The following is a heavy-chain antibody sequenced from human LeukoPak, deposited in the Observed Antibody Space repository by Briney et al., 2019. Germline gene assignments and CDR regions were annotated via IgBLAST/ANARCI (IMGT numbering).Heavy chain of an antibody. Sequence: GGSLRLSCAASGFTFSSYWIYWVRQAPGKGLVYVSRINDDGGGTTYADSVRGRFTISRDNARNMVYLQMDSLRADDTAVYYCARGGGYHAFDIWGQRTMVTVSS. D-gene: IGHD1-26*01. V-gene: IGHV3-74*03. CDR2: INDDGGGT. CDR3: ARGGGYHAFDI. CDR1: GFTFSSYW. J-gene: IGHJ3*02.